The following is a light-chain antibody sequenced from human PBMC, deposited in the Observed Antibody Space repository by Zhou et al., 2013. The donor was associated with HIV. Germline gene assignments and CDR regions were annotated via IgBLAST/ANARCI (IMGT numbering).Light chain of an antibody. V-gene: IGKV3-20*01. CDR1: ESVKNNY. CDR2: GVF. Sequence: EIVLTQSPGTLSLSPGERATLSCRASESVKNNYLAWYQQKLGQAPRLLIFGVFKRATGIADRFSGSGSGTDFTLTINRLEPEDFALYFCQHYGPSPLITFGQGTRVEIK. CDR3: QHYGPSPLIT. J-gene: IGKJ5*01.